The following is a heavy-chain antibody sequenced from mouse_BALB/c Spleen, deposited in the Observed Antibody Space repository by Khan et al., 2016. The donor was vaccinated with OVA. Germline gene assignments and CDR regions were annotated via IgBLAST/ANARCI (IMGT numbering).Heavy chain of an antibody. CDR2: INTFTGEP. CDR3: ARPPYFSYSLDP. D-gene: IGHD2-12*01. V-gene: IGHV9-3-1*01. Sequence: QIQLVQSGPEMKKPGETVKISCKASGYTFTNYGMNWVKQSPGKALKWMGWINTFTGEPTYADDFKGRFAFSLETSASTASLQINNLKNEDTATYFCARPPYFSYSLDPWGQGPSVTVSS. J-gene: IGHJ4*01. CDR1: GYTFTNYG.